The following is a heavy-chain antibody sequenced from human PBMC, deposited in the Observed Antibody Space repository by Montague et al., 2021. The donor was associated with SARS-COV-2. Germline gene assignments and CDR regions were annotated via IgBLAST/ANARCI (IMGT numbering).Heavy chain of an antibody. CDR2: INPDGSRT. Sequence: SLRLSFAASGFTFSNYWWHWVRQVPGKGLVWVSRINPDGSRTTYADSVKGRFTISRDNAKNTVYLQMSGLRVEDTAVYCCAGAPHCGGGSCFSFDYYGLDVWGQGTTVSVSS. CDR1: GFTFSNYW. D-gene: IGHD2-15*01. V-gene: IGHV3-74*03. CDR3: AGAPHCGGGSCFSFDYYGLDV. J-gene: IGHJ6*02.